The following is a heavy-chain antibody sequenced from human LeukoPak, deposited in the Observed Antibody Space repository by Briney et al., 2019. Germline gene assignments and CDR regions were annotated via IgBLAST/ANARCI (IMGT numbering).Heavy chain of an antibody. J-gene: IGHJ4*02. D-gene: IGHD2-2*01. CDR3: ARRDCAYTSCPIDY. CDR2: MYYSGST. Sequence: SETLSLTCIVSGGSISSYYWSWIRQPPGKGLEWIGYMYYSGSTNYNPSLKSRVSISVDTSKNQFSLKVTSVTSADTAVYYCARRDCAYTSCPIDYWGQGTLVTVSS. CDR1: GGSISSYY. V-gene: IGHV4-59*08.